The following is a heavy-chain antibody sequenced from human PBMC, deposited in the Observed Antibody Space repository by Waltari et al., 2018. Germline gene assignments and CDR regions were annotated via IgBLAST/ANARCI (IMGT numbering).Heavy chain of an antibody. CDR3: ATEGANSEFHY. CDR1: GYAFLGYV. V-gene: IGHV1-2*06. CDR2: INPNSGAT. D-gene: IGHD3-16*01. Sequence: QVRLMQSGADVKTSGASVKVSCRTPGYAFLGYVIHWVRQAPGQGLEWVGRINPNSGATNYPQKFQDRVTISRDTSIRTVYMDLTRLTPDDTAIYYCATEGANSEFHYWGQGTLVNVSS. J-gene: IGHJ4*02.